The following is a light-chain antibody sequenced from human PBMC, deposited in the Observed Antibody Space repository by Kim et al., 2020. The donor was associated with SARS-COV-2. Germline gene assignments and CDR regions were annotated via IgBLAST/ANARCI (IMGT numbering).Light chain of an antibody. CDR2: AAS. CDR1: QGISNY. Sequence: SVGDKVTISCRASQGISNYLAWYQQKPGKVPRLLIYAASTLQTGVPSRFSGSGSGTDFTLTISSLQPEDVATYYCQKYSGAPPFTFGQGTRLEIK. V-gene: IGKV1-27*01. CDR3: QKYSGAPPFT. J-gene: IGKJ5*01.